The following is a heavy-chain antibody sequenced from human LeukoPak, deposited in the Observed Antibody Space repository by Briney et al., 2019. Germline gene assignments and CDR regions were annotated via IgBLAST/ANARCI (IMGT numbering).Heavy chain of an antibody. J-gene: IGHJ4*02. V-gene: IGHV3-23*01. CDR2: ISGSGGST. CDR3: AKDLERYYGSGTYPPGLEY. CDR1: GFTSSNYG. Sequence: GGSLRLSCAVSGFTSSNYGMSWVRQAPGKGLEWVSSISGSGGSTYYADSVKGRFTISRDNSKNTLYLQMNNLRAEDTAVYYCAKDLERYYGSGTYPPGLEYWCQGTLVTV. D-gene: IGHD3-10*01.